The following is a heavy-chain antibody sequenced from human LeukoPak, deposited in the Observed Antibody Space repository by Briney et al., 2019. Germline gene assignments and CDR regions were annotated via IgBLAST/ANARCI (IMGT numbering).Heavy chain of an antibody. Sequence: ASVKVSCKASGYTFTGHYTHWVRQAPGQGLEWMGWINPDGGGPRYVPKFQGRVTMTRDTSIATAYMELSSLTSDDTAVYYCARDTSGSNSFDNWGQGTLVTVSS. CDR3: ARDTSGSNSFDN. D-gene: IGHD2-2*01. J-gene: IGHJ4*02. V-gene: IGHV1-2*02. CDR2: INPDGGGP. CDR1: GYTFTGHY.